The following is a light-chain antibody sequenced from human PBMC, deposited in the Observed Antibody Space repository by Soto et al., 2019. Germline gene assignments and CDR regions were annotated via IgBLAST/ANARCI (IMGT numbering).Light chain of an antibody. CDR3: QQSYSTQKPT. Sequence: DIQMTQSPSSLSASVGDRVTITCRASQSISSYLNWYQQKPGKAPKLLIYAASSLQSGVPLRFSGSGSGTDFTLTISSLQPEDFATYYCQQSYSTQKPTFGQGTKVEIK. V-gene: IGKV1-39*01. CDR1: QSISSY. CDR2: AAS. J-gene: IGKJ1*01.